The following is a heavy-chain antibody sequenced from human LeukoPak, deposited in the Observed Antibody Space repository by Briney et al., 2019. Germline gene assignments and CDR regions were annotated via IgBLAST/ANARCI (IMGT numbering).Heavy chain of an antibody. Sequence: GASVKVSCKASGYTFTCYYMHWVRQAPGQGLEWMGWINPNSGGTNYAQKFQGRVTMTRDTSISTAYMELSRLRSDDTAVYYCARQGPSSVVAAYHDAFDIWGQGTMVTVSS. CDR3: ARQGPSSVVAAYHDAFDI. V-gene: IGHV1-2*02. D-gene: IGHD2-15*01. J-gene: IGHJ3*02. CDR1: GYTFTCYY. CDR2: INPNSGGT.